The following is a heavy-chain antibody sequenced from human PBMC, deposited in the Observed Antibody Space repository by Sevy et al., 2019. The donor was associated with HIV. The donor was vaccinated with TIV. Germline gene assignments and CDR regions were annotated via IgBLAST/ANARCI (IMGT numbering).Heavy chain of an antibody. Sequence: SETLSLTCTVSGVSISGGAYNWGWIRQPPGKGLERIGSISYTGRTYYNPSLKSRVTISVDTSKNQFSLKLTSVTAADTAVYYCARGGDNNWFDPWGQGTLVTVSS. J-gene: IGHJ5*02. V-gene: IGHV4-39*01. D-gene: IGHD2-15*01. CDR1: GVSISGGAYN. CDR3: ARGGDNNWFDP. CDR2: ISYTGRT.